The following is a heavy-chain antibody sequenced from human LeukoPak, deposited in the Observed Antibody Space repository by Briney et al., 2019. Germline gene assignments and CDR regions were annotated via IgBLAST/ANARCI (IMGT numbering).Heavy chain of an antibody. Sequence: GASVTVSCKASGYTFTSYGISWVRQAPGQGLEWMGWISAYNGNTNYAQKLQGRVTMTTDTSTSTAYMELRSLRSDDTAVYYCAREGLAAAYNWFDPWGQGTLVTVSS. V-gene: IGHV1-18*01. D-gene: IGHD6-13*01. CDR2: ISAYNGNT. CDR3: AREGLAAAYNWFDP. CDR1: GYTFTSYG. J-gene: IGHJ5*02.